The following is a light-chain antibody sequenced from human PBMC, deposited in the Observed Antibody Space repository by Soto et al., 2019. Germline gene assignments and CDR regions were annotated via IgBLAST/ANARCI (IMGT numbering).Light chain of an antibody. V-gene: IGKV1-27*01. J-gene: IGKJ4*01. CDR2: AAS. CDR1: RGIGNY. Sequence: DIQMTQSPSSLSASVGDRVTITCRASRGIGNYLAWYQQKPGKVPSLLIYAASTLQSGVSSRFSGSRSGTDFTLTISTLQPGDVATYYCQKYDDVPLSFGGGTKVEI. CDR3: QKYDDVPLS.